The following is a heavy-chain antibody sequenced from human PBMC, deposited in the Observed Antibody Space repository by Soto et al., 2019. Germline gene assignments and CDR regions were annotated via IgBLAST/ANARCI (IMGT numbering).Heavy chain of an antibody. V-gene: IGHV2-5*02. CDR3: AHKTIAARANYFDP. J-gene: IGHJ5*02. D-gene: IGHD2-15*01. Sequence: QITLKESGPTLVKPTQTITLTCTFSVFSLNTSEVGVGWIRQPPGKALEWLALIYWDDDKRYSPFLRSRLTITKDTSKTQVILTMPNMDPVDTSTYYCAHKTIAARANYFDPWGQGTLGTVSS. CDR1: VFSLNTSEVG. CDR2: IYWDDDK.